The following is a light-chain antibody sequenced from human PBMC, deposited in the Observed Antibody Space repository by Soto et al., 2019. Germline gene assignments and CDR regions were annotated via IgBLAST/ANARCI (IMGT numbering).Light chain of an antibody. Sequence: EIVLTQSPATLSLSPGERATLSCRASRSVSSYLAWYQQKPGQAPRLLIYDASNRATGIPARFSGSGSGTDFTLTISSLEPEDFAVYYCLQRSNWPPEYTFGQGTKLEIK. CDR2: DAS. CDR3: LQRSNWPPEYT. CDR1: RSVSSY. V-gene: IGKV3-11*01. J-gene: IGKJ2*01.